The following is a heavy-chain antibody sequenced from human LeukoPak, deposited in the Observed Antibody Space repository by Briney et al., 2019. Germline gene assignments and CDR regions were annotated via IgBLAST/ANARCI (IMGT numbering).Heavy chain of an antibody. J-gene: IGHJ4*02. Sequence: GASVKVSCKASGYTFTSYYMHWVRQAPGQGLEWMGWINPNSGGTNYAQKFQGRVTMTRDTSISTAYMELSRLRSDDTAVYYCARRGDILTGYYDYWGQGTLVTVSS. CDR3: ARRGDILTGYYDY. CDR2: INPNSGGT. CDR1: GYTFTSYY. V-gene: IGHV1-2*02. D-gene: IGHD3-9*01.